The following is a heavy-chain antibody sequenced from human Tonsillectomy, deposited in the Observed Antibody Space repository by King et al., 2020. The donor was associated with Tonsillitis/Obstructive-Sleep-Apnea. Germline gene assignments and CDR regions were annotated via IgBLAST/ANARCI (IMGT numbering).Heavy chain of an antibody. D-gene: IGHD1-26*01. CDR2: IFWDGDK. J-gene: IGHJ3*02. Sequence: TLKESGPTLVKPTQTLTLTCTFSGFSLSTSGVGVDWIRQPPGKALEWLALIFWDGDKRYSPSLRSRLTITKDASKNQVVLTMTNMDPVDTATYYCAHRPPLYSDGAFDIWGHGTMVSVSS. CDR1: GFSLSTSGVG. CDR3: AHRPPLYSDGAFDI. V-gene: IGHV2-5*02.